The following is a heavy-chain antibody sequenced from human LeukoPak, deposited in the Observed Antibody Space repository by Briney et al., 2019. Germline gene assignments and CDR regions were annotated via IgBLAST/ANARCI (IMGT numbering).Heavy chain of an antibody. Sequence: SQTLSLTCAVSGGSISSGGYSWSWIRQPPGKGLEWIGYIYQSGSTYYNPSLKSRVTISVDRSKNQFSLKLTSVTAADTAVYYCARVIGVRDGYKRYGFYFGCWGQGTLVTVSS. CDR3: ARVIGVRDGYKRYGFYFGC. D-gene: IGHD5-24*01. J-gene: IGHJ4*02. CDR1: GGSISSGGYS. CDR2: IYQSGST. V-gene: IGHV4-30-2*01.